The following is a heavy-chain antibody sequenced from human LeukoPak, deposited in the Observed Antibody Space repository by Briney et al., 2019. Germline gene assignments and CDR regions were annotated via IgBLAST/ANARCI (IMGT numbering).Heavy chain of an antibody. D-gene: IGHD6-19*01. CDR2: MNPNSGNT. CDR3: TRGSSGRRDN. V-gene: IGHV1-8*01. Sequence: ASVTVSCKASGYTFTSCDINWVRQATGQGLEWMGWMNPNSGNTGYGQSFQGSITMTRDISIGTAYMELSNLTSEDTAIYYCTRGSSGRRDNWGQGTLVTVSA. CDR1: GYTFTSCD. J-gene: IGHJ4*02.